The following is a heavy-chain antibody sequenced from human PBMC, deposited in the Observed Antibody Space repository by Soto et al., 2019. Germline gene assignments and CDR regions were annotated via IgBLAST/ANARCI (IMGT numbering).Heavy chain of an antibody. D-gene: IGHD3-3*01. CDR3: ARDSELRFTYGMDV. CDR1: GFTFSSYA. CDR2: ISYDGSNK. V-gene: IGHV3-30-3*01. J-gene: IGHJ6*02. Sequence: GGSLRLSCAASGFTFSSYAMRWVRQAPGKGLEWVAVISYDGSNKYYADSVKGRFTISRDNSKNTLYLQMNSLRAEDTAVYYCARDSELRFTYGMDVWGQGTTVTVSS.